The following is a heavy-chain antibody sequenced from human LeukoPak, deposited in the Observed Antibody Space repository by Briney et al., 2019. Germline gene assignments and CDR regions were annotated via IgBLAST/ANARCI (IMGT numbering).Heavy chain of an antibody. CDR2: IKPSGGNT. D-gene: IGHD5-24*01. V-gene: IGHV1-46*01. Sequence: ASVKVSCKTSGYSFTSYNLHWVRQAPGQRLEWMGIIKPSGGNTNYAQKFEGRVTMTRDTSTSTVYMELSSLKSEDTAVYYCARVRDGYNDAYDIWGQGTMVTVSS. CDR3: ARVRDGYNDAYDI. J-gene: IGHJ3*02. CDR1: GYSFTSYN.